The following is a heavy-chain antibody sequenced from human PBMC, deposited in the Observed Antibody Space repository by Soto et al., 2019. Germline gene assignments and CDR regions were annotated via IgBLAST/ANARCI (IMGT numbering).Heavy chain of an antibody. D-gene: IGHD2-2*01. CDR3: ARGRRYCTTTSCYPPALFPYGMDV. CDR1: GYTFTNYD. Sequence: ASVKVSFRTSGYTFTNYDINWVRQAAGQGLEWMGWINPDSDNTGYAQKFQGRVTMTRDASISTAYMELNSLRSEDTAVYYCARGRRYCTTTSCYPPALFPYGMDVWGQGTTVTVSS. CDR2: INPDSDNT. V-gene: IGHV1-8*01. J-gene: IGHJ6*02.